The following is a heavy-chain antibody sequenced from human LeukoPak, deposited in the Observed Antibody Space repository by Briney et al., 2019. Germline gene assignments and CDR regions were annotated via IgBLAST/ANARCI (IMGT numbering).Heavy chain of an antibody. CDR1: GFTFDDYA. D-gene: IGHD2-2*02. V-gene: IGHV3-9*01. CDR3: AKASSDVVPAAISY. CDR2: ISWNSGSI. Sequence: GGSLRLSCAASGFTFDDYAMHWVRQAPGKGLEWVSGISWNSGSIGYADSVKGRLTISRDNAKNSLYLQMNSLRAEDTALYYCAKASSDVVPAAISYWGQGTLVTVSS. J-gene: IGHJ4*02.